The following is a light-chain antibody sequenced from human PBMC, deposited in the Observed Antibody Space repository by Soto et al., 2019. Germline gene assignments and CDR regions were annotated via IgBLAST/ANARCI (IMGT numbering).Light chain of an antibody. CDR3: QQYNNWPRT. CDR1: QSISSW. Sequence: DLQITQSPSTPAASVGDRGTITCRASQSISSWLSWYQQEPGKPPKLLIYKASSLESGVPSRFGGSGSGTEFTLTISSLQSEDFAVYYCQQYNNWPRTFGQGTRLEIK. CDR2: KAS. J-gene: IGKJ5*01. V-gene: IGKV1-5*03.